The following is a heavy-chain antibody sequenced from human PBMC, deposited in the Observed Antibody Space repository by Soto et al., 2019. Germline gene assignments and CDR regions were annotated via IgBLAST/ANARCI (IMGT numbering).Heavy chain of an antibody. V-gene: IGHV4-31*11. J-gene: IGHJ4*02. D-gene: IGHD6-19*01. CDR1: GGSISSGGYY. CDR3: AREGHSSGLDY. CDR2: IYYSGST. Sequence: ASETLSLTCVVSGGSISSGGYYWSWIRQHPGKGLEWIGYIYYSGSTYYNPSLKSRVTISVDTPKNQFSLKLSSVTAADTAVYYCAREGHSSGLDYWGQGTLVTVSS.